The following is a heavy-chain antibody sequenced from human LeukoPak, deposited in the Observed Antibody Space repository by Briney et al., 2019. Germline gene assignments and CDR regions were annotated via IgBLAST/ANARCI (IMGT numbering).Heavy chain of an antibody. CDR2: INHSGST. Sequence: SETLSLTCAVYGGSFSGYYWSWIRQPPGKGLEWIGEINHSGSTNYNPSLKSRVTISVDTSKNQFSLKLSSMTAADTAVYYCARRVVVTRGYNWFDPWGQGTLVTVSS. V-gene: IGHV4-34*01. D-gene: IGHD3-22*01. CDR1: GGSFSGYY. J-gene: IGHJ5*02. CDR3: ARRVVVTRGYNWFDP.